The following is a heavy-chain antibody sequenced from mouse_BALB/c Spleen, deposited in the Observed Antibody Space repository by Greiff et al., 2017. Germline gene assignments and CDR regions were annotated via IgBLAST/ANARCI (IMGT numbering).Heavy chain of an antibody. CDR2: ISTYYGDA. CDR3: ARGGDYGYLFYAMDY. J-gene: IGHJ4*01. CDR1: GYTFTDYA. D-gene: IGHD1-2*01. V-gene: IGHV1S137*01. Sequence: QVQLKESGAELVRPGVSVKISCKGSGYTFTDYAMHWVKQSHAKSLEWIGVISTYYGDASYNQKFKGKATMTVDKSSSTAYMELARLTSEDSAIYYCARGGDYGYLFYAMDYWGQGTSVTVSS.